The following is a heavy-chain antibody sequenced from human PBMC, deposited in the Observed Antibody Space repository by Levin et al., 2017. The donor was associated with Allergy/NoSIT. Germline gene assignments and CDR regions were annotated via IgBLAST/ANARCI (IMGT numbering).Heavy chain of an antibody. Sequence: GGSLRLSCAASGFTFSSYGMHWVRQAPGKGLEWVAVIWYDGSNKYYADSVKGRFTISRDNSKNTLYLQMNSLRAEDTAVYYCARDQDYYYYMDVWGKGTTVTVSS. J-gene: IGHJ6*03. V-gene: IGHV3-33*01. CDR2: IWYDGSNK. CDR1: GFTFSSYG. CDR3: ARDQDYYYYMDV.